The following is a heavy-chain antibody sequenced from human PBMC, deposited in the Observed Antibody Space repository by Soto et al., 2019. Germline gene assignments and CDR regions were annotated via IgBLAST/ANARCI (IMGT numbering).Heavy chain of an antibody. CDR2: ISSSGSAI. CDR3: ARHLNGIRAAFDI. J-gene: IGHJ3*02. Sequence: GGSLRLSCAASGFTFSTYEMNWVRQAPGKGLEWVSYISSSGSAIYYADSVKGRFTISRDNAKSSLYLQMNSLRAEDTAVYYCARHLNGIRAAFDIWGQGTMVTVSS. CDR1: GFTFSTYE. V-gene: IGHV3-48*03.